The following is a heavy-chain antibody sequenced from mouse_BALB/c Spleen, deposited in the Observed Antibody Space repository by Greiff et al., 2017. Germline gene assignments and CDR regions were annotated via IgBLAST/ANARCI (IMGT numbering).Heavy chain of an antibody. Sequence: VQLQQSGAELVKPGASVKLSCTASGFNIKDTYMHWVKQRPEQGLEWIGRIDPANGNTKYDPKFQGKATITADTSSNTAYLQLSSLTSEDTAVYYCARRRDGAWFAYWGQGTLVTVSA. V-gene: IGHV14-3*02. J-gene: IGHJ3*01. CDR2: IDPANGNT. CDR1: GFNIKDTY. CDR3: ARRRDGAWFAY. D-gene: IGHD1-2*01.